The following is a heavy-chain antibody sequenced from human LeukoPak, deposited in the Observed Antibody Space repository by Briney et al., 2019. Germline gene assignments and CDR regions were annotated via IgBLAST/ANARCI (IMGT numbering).Heavy chain of an antibody. Sequence: SQTLSLTCTVSGGSISSGSYWWSWIRQHPEKGLEWIGYVYYSGSTYYNPSLKSRVSISVDTSKNQLSLTLTSVTAADTAVYYCARGHRSSSAYHCNAMDVWGQGTTVTVSS. J-gene: IGHJ6*02. V-gene: IGHV4-31*03. CDR2: VYYSGST. D-gene: IGHD2-15*01. CDR1: GGSISSGSYW. CDR3: ARGHRSSSAYHCNAMDV.